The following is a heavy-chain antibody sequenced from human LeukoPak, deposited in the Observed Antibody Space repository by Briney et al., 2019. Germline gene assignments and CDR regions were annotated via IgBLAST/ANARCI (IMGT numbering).Heavy chain of an antibody. CDR3: AKDRDIVVVPAASFFDY. V-gene: IGHV3-74*01. CDR1: GFTFSAYW. J-gene: IGHJ4*02. Sequence: GGSLRLSCVASGFTFSAYWMHWVRQTPGKGLVWVSRINDDGSRTDYADSVKGRFTISRDNAKNTLYLQMNSLRAEDTAVYYCAKDRDIVVVPAASFFDYWGQGTLVTVSS. CDR2: INDDGSRT. D-gene: IGHD2-2*01.